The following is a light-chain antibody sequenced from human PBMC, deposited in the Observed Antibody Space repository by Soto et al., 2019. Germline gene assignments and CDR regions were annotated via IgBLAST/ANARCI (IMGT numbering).Light chain of an antibody. CDR3: SSYAGSNNGV. J-gene: IGLJ3*02. Sequence: QSALTQSPSASGSPGQSVTISCTGTSSDVGNYKYVSWYQQHPGKAPKLMIYEVSKRPSGVPARFSGSKSGNTASLTVSGLQAEDEADYYCSSYAGSNNGVFGGGTKLTVL. V-gene: IGLV2-8*01. CDR2: EVS. CDR1: SSDVGNYKY.